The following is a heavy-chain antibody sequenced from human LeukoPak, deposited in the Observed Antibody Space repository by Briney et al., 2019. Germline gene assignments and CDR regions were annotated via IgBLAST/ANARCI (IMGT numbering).Heavy chain of an antibody. CDR1: GGSVRSDSNY. V-gene: IGHV4-61*01. D-gene: IGHD6-13*01. Sequence: SETLSLTCTVSGGSVRSDSNYWSWIRQPPGKGLEWIGYISYSGSTDYNPSLKGRVSMSLGTSKNELSLKLDSVTAADTAVYYCARGYRNNWRFDYWGQGTLVTVSS. CDR3: ARGYRNNWRFDY. J-gene: IGHJ4*02. CDR2: ISYSGST.